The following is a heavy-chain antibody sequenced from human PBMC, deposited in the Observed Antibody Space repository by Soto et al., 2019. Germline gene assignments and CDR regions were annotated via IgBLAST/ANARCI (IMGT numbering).Heavy chain of an antibody. D-gene: IGHD3-3*01. CDR2: ISRSHTYI. CDR3: ARDSITSFGVAHHHSFDI. CDR1: GFTFNTYS. Sequence: EIQLVESGGGLVKPGGSLRLSCSASGFTFNTYSMTWVRQAPGKGLQWVSSISRSHTYIDYADSVRGRFTISRDNAHNALYLQRDSLRDEDTAVYSCARDSITSFGVAHHHSFDIWCQGTEVTVAS. J-gene: IGHJ3*02. V-gene: IGHV3-21*02.